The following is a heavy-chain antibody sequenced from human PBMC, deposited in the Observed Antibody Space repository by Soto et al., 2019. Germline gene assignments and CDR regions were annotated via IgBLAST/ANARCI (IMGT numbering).Heavy chain of an antibody. Sequence: GGSLRLSCGASGFTFSSYAMSWVRQAPGRGLEWVSIISGNGGSTYYAASVKGRFTISRDNTKNTLYLQMDSLTAEDTAVYYCAKGSEFSNSYTLDFDFWGQGALVTVSS. V-gene: IGHV3-23*01. CDR3: AKGSEFSNSYTLDFDF. D-gene: IGHD6-6*01. CDR1: GFTFSSYA. CDR2: ISGNGGST. J-gene: IGHJ4*02.